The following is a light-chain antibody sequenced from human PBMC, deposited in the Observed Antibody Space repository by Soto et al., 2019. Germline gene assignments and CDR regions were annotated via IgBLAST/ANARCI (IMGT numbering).Light chain of an antibody. V-gene: IGKV1-5*01. J-gene: IGKJ1*01. CDR1: QSISSW. CDR2: DAS. Sequence: DIKMTQSPSTVSASVGDRVTITCRASQSISSWLAWYQQKPGKAPKLLIYDASSLESGVPSRFSGSGSGTEFTLTISSLQPDDFATYYCQQYSNYWTFGQGTKVEIK. CDR3: QQYSNYWT.